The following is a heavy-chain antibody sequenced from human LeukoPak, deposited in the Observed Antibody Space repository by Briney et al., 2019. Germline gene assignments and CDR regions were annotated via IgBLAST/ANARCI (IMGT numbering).Heavy chain of an antibody. CDR2: IRYDGSNK. Sequence: GGSLRLSCAASGFTFSSYGMHWVRQAPGKGLEWVAFIRYDGSNKYYADSVKGRFTISRDNSKNTLYLQMNSLRAEDTAVYYCARDSAFIGIAAAGPDDIWGQGTMVTVSS. CDR1: GFTFSSYG. V-gene: IGHV3-30*02. D-gene: IGHD6-13*01. J-gene: IGHJ3*02. CDR3: ARDSAFIGIAAAGPDDI.